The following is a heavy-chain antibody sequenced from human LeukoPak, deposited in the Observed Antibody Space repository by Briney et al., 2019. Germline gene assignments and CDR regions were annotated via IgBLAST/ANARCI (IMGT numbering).Heavy chain of an antibody. CDR2: ISGSGGNT. Sequence: WGSLRLSCAASGFSFSSYAMSWVRQAPGKGLEWVSVISGSGGNTYYVDSVKGRFTISRDNSKNTLYLQMNSLRAEDTAVYYCARGITAFGVPGATYYFDYWGQGTLVTVSS. CDR1: GFSFSSYA. V-gene: IGHV3-23*01. J-gene: IGHJ4*02. D-gene: IGHD3-3*01. CDR3: ARGITAFGVPGATYYFDY.